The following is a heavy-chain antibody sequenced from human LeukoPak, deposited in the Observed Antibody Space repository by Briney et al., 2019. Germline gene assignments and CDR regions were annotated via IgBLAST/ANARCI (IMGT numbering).Heavy chain of an antibody. J-gene: IGHJ6*03. V-gene: IGHV1-2*02. Sequence: ASVKVSCKASGYNFRDYYMHWVRQAPGQGLEWLGWINPKSGGTDYAQQFQGRVTMTRDTSSSTDYLEVRSLRSDDTAVYYCARDRYSSSSQLGYYYYYMDVWGKGTTVTVSS. D-gene: IGHD6-6*01. CDR3: ARDRYSSSSQLGYYYYYMDV. CDR2: INPKSGGT. CDR1: GYNFRDYY.